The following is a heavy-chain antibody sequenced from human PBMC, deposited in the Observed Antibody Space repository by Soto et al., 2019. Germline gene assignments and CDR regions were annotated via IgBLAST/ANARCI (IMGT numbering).Heavy chain of an antibody. CDR3: ARGFNNYYGVDV. CDR1: GFTFTTYW. V-gene: IGHV3-74*01. CDR2: IKGDGSSC. J-gene: IGHJ6*02. Sequence: EVQVVESGGGLVQPGGSLRLSCAASGFTFTTYWMHWVRQAPGKGLEWVSRIKGDGSSCSYADSVKGRFTISRDNVENTVYLYMGSQRADDTAVYYCARGFNNYYGVDVWGQGTTVTVSS.